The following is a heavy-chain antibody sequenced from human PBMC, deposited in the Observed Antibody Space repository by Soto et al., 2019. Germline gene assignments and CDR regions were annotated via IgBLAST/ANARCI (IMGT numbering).Heavy chain of an antibody. CDR3: ARGTTMIVEPSFI. CDR2: ISYDGSNK. V-gene: IGHV3-30-3*01. Sequence: QVQLVESGGGVVQPGRSLRLSCAASGFTFSSYAMHWVRQAPGKGLEWVAVISYDGSNKYYADSVKGRFTISRDNSKNTLYLQMNSLRAEDTAVYYCARGTTMIVEPSFIWGQGTMVTVSS. J-gene: IGHJ3*02. CDR1: GFTFSSYA. D-gene: IGHD3-22*01.